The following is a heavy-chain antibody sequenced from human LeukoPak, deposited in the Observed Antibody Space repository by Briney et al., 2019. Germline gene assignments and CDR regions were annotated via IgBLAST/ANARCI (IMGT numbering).Heavy chain of an antibody. J-gene: IGHJ4*02. CDR1: GGTFSSYA. V-gene: IGHV1-69*04. Sequence: ASVKVSCKASGGTFSSYAISWVRQAPGQGLEWMGRIIPILGIANYAQKFQGRVTITADKSTSTAYKELSSLRSEDTAVYYCARDPLYCSGGSCYSLALDYWGQGTLVTVSS. CDR3: ARDPLYCSGGSCYSLALDY. D-gene: IGHD2-15*01. CDR2: IIPILGIA.